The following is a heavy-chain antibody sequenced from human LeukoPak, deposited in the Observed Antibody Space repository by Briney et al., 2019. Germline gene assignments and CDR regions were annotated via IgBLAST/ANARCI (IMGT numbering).Heavy chain of an antibody. CDR1: GYTFSDFH. D-gene: IGHD1-14*01. V-gene: IGHV1-18*01. Sequence: ASVKVSCRASGYTFSDFHITWVRQAPGQGLEWMGWVSPYNGETSYAQKFQPRITMTTDTATNTGYMELRSLTSDDTAVYYCAVHRGWFDPWGQGTLVSVSS. CDR3: AVHRGWFDP. CDR2: VSPYNGET. J-gene: IGHJ5*02.